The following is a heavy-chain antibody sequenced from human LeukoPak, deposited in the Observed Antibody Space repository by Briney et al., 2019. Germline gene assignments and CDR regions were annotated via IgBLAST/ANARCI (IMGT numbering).Heavy chain of an antibody. J-gene: IGHJ5*02. CDR3: ARVGYSSALKWFDP. CDR1: GGSFSGYY. V-gene: IGHV4-34*01. CDR2: INHSGST. D-gene: IGHD6-19*01. Sequence: SETLSLTCAVYGGSFSGYYWSWLRQPPGKGLEWIGEINHSGSTNYNPSLKSRVTISVDTSKNQFSLKLSSVTAADTAVYYCARVGYSSALKWFDPWGQGTLVTVSS.